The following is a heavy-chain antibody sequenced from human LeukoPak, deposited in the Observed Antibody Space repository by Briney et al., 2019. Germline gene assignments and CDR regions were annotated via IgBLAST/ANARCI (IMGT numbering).Heavy chain of an antibody. CDR3: AKERQQLVPGHFDY. D-gene: IGHD6-13*01. V-gene: IGHV3-53*01. J-gene: IGHJ4*02. CDR2: IYSGGGT. Sequence: PGGSLRLSCAASGFTVSSNYMSWVRQSPGKGLEWVSVIYSGGGTYYADSVKGRFTISRDNSKNTVHLQMNSLRAEDTAVYYCAKERQQLVPGHFDYWGQGTLVTVSS. CDR1: GFTVSSNY.